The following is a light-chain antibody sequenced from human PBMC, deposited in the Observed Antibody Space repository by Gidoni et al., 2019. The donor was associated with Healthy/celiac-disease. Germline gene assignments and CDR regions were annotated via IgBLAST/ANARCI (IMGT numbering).Light chain of an antibody. CDR1: QSNSSW. Sequence: DIQMTQSPSTLSASVGDRGTITCRASQSNSSWLAWYQQKPGKAPKLLIYDASSLESGVPSRFSGSGSGTEFTLTISSLQPDDFATYYCQQYNSYSTFXQXTKVEIK. J-gene: IGKJ1*01. CDR2: DAS. CDR3: QQYNSYST. V-gene: IGKV1-5*01.